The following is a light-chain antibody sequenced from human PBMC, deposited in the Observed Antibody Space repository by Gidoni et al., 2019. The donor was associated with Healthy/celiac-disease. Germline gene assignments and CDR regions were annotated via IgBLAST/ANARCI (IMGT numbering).Light chain of an antibody. Sequence: SSALTQVTAVSVALGQTVRLTCQGDSLRSYYASWYQQKPGQAPVLVIYGKNNRPSGIPDRFSGSSSGNTASLTITGAQAEDEADYYCNSRDSSGNHLVFGGGTKLTVL. CDR1: SLRSYY. CDR3: NSRDSSGNHLV. CDR2: GKN. J-gene: IGLJ2*01. V-gene: IGLV3-19*01.